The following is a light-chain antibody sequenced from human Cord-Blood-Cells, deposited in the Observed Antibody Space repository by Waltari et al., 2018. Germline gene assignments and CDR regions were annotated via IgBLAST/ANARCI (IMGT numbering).Light chain of an antibody. V-gene: IGLV2-23*01. Sequence: QSALTQPASVSGSPGQSITISCTGTSSDVGSYNLVSWYQQHPGKAPKRMIYEGSNRPSGVSNRVAGSKSGNTASLTISGLQAEDEADYYCCSYAGSWVVGGGTKLTVL. J-gene: IGLJ3*02. CDR3: CSYAGSWV. CDR2: EGS. CDR1: SSDVGSYNL.